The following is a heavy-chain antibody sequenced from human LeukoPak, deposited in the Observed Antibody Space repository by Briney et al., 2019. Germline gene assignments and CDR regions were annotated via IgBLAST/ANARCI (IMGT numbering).Heavy chain of an antibody. J-gene: IGHJ3*02. CDR3: AAYSGSYRDAFDI. CDR2: IYYSGST. CDR1: GGSISSYY. D-gene: IGHD1-26*01. Sequence: PSETLSLTCTVSGGSISSYYWSWIRQPPGKGLEWIGYIYYSGSTNCNPALKSRVTISVDTSKNQFSLKLSSVTAADTAVYYCAAYSGSYRDAFDIWGQGTMVTVSS. V-gene: IGHV4-59*08.